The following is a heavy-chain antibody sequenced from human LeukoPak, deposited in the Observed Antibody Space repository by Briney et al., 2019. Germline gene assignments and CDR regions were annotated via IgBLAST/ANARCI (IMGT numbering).Heavy chain of an antibody. CDR3: ARDSSALWFGELSGWFDL. D-gene: IGHD3-10*01. CDR2: IYYSGST. Sequence: SETLSLTCTVSGGSISRYYWSWIRQPPGKGLEWIGYIYYSGSTNYNPSLKSRVTISVDTSKNQFSLKLSSVTAADTAVYYCARDSSALWFGELSGWFDLWGQGTLVTVSS. V-gene: IGHV4-59*01. CDR1: GGSISRYY. J-gene: IGHJ5*02.